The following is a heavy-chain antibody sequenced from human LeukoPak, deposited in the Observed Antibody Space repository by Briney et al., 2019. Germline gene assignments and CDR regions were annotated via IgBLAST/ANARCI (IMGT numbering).Heavy chain of an antibody. V-gene: IGHV3-9*01. D-gene: IGHD3-22*01. CDR1: GFTFDDYA. Sequence: GGSLRLSCAASGFTFDDYAMHWVRQAPGKGLEWVSGISWNSGSIGYADSVKGRFTISRDNAKNSLYLQMNSLRAEDTALHYCAKDLGYFLWGQGTLVTVSS. CDR3: AKDLGYFL. CDR2: ISWNSGSI. J-gene: IGHJ4*02.